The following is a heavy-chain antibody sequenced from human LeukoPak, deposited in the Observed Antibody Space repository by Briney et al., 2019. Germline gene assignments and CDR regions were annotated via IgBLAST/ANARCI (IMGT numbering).Heavy chain of an antibody. CDR3: ARASSRGTFFDD. CDR2: ITTSGGNT. J-gene: IGHJ4*02. V-gene: IGHV3-23*01. CDR1: GFTFSSYS. Sequence: PGGSLRLSCAASGFTFSSYSMNWVRQAPGKGLEWVSGITTSGGNTYYVDSVKGRFTISRDNSKNTLYLQLSSLRADDTAVYYCARASSRGTFFDDWGQGTLVTVSS. D-gene: IGHD3-10*01.